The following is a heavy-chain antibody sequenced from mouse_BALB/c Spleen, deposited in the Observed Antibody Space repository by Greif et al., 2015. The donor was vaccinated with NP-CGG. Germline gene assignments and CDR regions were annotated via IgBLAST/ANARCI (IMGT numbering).Heavy chain of an antibody. J-gene: IGHJ3*01. Sequence: VQLQQSGAELVKPGAPVKLSCKASGYTFTSYWMNWVKQRPGRGLEWIGRIDPSDSETHYNQKFKDKATLTVDKSSSTVYIQLSSLTSEDSAVYYCARRDGNAWFAYWGQGTLVTVSA. CDR2: IDPSDSET. CDR3: ARRDGNAWFAY. D-gene: IGHD2-1*01. CDR1: GYTFTSYW. V-gene: IGHV1-69*02.